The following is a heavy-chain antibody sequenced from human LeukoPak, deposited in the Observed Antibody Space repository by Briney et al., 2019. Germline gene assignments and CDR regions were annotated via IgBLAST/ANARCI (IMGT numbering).Heavy chain of an antibody. CDR3: AEAGYSSSWNWFDP. CDR1: GFTFSSYA. Sequence: GGSLRLSCAASGFTFSSYAMSWVRQAPGKGLEWVSAISGSGGSTYYADSVKGRFTISRDNSKNTLYLQMNSLRAEDTAVYYCAEAGYSSSWNWFDPWGQGTLVTVSS. J-gene: IGHJ5*02. V-gene: IGHV3-23*01. D-gene: IGHD6-13*01. CDR2: ISGSGGST.